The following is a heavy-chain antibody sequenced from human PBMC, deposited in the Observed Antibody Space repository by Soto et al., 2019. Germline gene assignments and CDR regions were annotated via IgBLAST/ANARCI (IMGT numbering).Heavy chain of an antibody. D-gene: IGHD5-18*01. Sequence: SVKVSCKASGGTFSSYAISWVRQAPGQGLEWMGGIIPIFGTANYAQKFQGRVTITADESTSTAYMELSSLRSEDTAVYYCARGQYSYGYSGGTYYFNYWGQEPLVTVSS. V-gene: IGHV1-69*13. J-gene: IGHJ4*02. CDR2: IIPIFGTA. CDR3: ARGQYSYGYSGGTYYFNY. CDR1: GGTFSSYA.